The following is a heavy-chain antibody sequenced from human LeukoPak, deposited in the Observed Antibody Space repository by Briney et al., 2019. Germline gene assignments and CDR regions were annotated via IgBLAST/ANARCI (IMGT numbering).Heavy chain of an antibody. CDR3: ARVGYSSGWYEGSFDY. CDR1: GFTFSSYS. V-gene: IGHV3-48*04. D-gene: IGHD6-19*01. J-gene: IGHJ4*02. CDR2: ISSSSSTI. Sequence: PGGSLRLSCAASGFTFSSYSMNWVRQAPGKGLEWVSYISSSSSTIYYADSVKGRFTISRDNAKNSLYLQMNSLRAEDTAVYYCARVGYSSGWYEGSFDYWGQGTLVTVSS.